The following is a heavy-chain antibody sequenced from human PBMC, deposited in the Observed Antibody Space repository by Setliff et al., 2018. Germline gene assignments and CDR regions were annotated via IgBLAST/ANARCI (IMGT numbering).Heavy chain of an antibody. CDR2: FDPEDGET. CDR1: GYTFTGYY. CDR3: ASERAGGRGFTFGAIYYYYGMDV. Sequence: ASVKVSCKASGYTFTGYYMHWVRQAPGKGLEWMGGFDPEDGETIYAQKFQGRVTMTEDTSTDTAYMELSSPRFEDTAVYYCASERAGGRGFTFGAIYYYYGMDVWGQGTTVTVSS. J-gene: IGHJ6*02. D-gene: IGHD3-16*01. V-gene: IGHV1-24*01.